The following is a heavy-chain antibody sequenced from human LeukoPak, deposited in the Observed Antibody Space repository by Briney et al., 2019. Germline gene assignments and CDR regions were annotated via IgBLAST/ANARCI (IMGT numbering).Heavy chain of an antibody. V-gene: IGHV3-7*01. D-gene: IGHD3-22*01. CDR2: IKQDGSEK. CDR3: ASQYDSSGYYSGYYYYGMDV. J-gene: IGHJ6*02. Sequence: GGSLRLSCAASGFTFSSYWMSWVRQAPGKGLEWVANIKQDGSEKYYVDSVKGRFTISRDNAKNSLYLQMNSLRPEDTAVYYCASQYDSSGYYSGYYYYGMDVWGQGTTVTVSS. CDR1: GFTFSSYW.